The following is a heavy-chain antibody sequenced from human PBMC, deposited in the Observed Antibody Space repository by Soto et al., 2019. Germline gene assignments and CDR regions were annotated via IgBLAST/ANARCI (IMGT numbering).Heavy chain of an antibody. CDR1: GGAISSGDYY. CDR3: ARGSVTMVRGVIIWFDP. Sequence: LALTCTVSGGAISSGDYYLSWIRQPPGKGLEWIGYIYYSGSTYYNPSLKSRVTISVDTSKNQFSLKLSSVTAADTAVYYCARGSVTMVRGVIIWFDPWGQGTLVTVSS. CDR2: IYYSGST. D-gene: IGHD3-10*01. J-gene: IGHJ5*02. V-gene: IGHV4-30-4*01.